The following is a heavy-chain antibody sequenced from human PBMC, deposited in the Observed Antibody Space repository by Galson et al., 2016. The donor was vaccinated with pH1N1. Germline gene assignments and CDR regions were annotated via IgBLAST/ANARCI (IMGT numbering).Heavy chain of an antibody. CDR3: ARGVYYYDSSGPIDY. CDR1: GFTFSSYS. Sequence: SLRLSCAASGFTFSSYSMNWVRQAPGKGLEWVSSISSSSSYIYYADSVKGRFTISRDNAKTSLYLQMNSLRAEDTAVYYCARGVYYYDSSGPIDYWGQGTLVTVSS. V-gene: IGHV3-21*01. J-gene: IGHJ4*02. D-gene: IGHD3-22*01. CDR2: ISSSSSYI.